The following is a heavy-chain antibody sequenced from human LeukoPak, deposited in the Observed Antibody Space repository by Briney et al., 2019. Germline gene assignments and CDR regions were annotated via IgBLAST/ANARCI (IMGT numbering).Heavy chain of an antibody. J-gene: IGHJ4*02. CDR1: GFTFSSYS. Sequence: GGSLRLSCAASGFTFSSYSMNWVRQAPGKGLEWVAVISYDGSNKYYADSVKGRFTISRDNSKNTLYLQMNSLRAEDTAVYYCAGEIDYWGQGTLVTVSS. CDR3: AGEIDY. CDR2: ISYDGSNK. V-gene: IGHV3-30*03.